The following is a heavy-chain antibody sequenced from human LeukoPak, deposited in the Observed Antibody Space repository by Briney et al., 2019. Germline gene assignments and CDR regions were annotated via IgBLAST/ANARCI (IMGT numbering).Heavy chain of an antibody. CDR3: ASSTTGTTAGSYFDY. V-gene: IGHV1-2*04. CDR2: INPNSGGT. Sequence: ASVKVSCKASGYTFTGYYMHWVRQAPGQGLEWMGWINPNSGGTNYAQKFQGWVTMTRDTSISTAYMELSRLRSDDTAVYYCASSTTGTTAGSYFDYWGQGTLVTVSS. J-gene: IGHJ4*02. D-gene: IGHD1-1*01. CDR1: GYTFTGYY.